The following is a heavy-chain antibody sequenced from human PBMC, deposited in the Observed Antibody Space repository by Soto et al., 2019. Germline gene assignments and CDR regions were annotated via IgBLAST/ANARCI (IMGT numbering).Heavy chain of an antibody. J-gene: IGHJ5*02. D-gene: IGHD4-17*01. CDR1: GFIFSSYP. V-gene: IGHV3-30-3*01. Sequence: QVQLVESGGGVVQPGRSLRLSCAASGFIFSSYPMHWVRQAPGKGLEWVAVISDDGNTKYYADSVKGRFTISRDKSKNTLYLQMNSLSGEDTAVYYCTRADVTVTLSVFDPWGQGTLVTVSS. CDR2: ISDDGNTK. CDR3: TRADVTVTLSVFDP.